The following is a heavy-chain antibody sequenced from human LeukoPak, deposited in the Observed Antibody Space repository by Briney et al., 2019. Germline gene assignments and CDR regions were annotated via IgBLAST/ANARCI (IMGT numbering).Heavy chain of an antibody. CDR2: ISSSSSYI. CDR1: GFTFSSYS. V-gene: IGHV3-21*01. J-gene: IGHJ4*02. Sequence: PGGSLRLSCAASGFTFSSYSMNWVRQAPGKGLEWVSSISSSSSYIYYADSVKGRFTISRDNAKNSLYLQMNSLRAEDTAVYYCARDSVDTAMLTNWGQGTLVTVSS. D-gene: IGHD5-18*01. CDR3: ARDSVDTAMLTN.